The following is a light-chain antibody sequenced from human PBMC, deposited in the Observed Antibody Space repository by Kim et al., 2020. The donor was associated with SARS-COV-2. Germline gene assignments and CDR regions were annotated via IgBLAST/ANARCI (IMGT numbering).Light chain of an antibody. Sequence: LSPGDRATLSCRTSQSVSSYLAWYQQKPGQAPRLLIYGASSRATGIPDRFSVSGSGTDFTLTISRLEPEDFAVYYCQQFATAPLTFGGGTKVDIK. CDR3: QQFATAPLT. CDR1: QSVSSY. J-gene: IGKJ4*01. V-gene: IGKV3-20*01. CDR2: GAS.